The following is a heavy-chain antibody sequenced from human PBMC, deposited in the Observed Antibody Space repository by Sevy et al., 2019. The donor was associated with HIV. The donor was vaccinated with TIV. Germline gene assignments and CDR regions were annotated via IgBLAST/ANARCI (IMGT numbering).Heavy chain of an antibody. J-gene: IGHJ4*02. CDR2: KTGSAGVT. V-gene: IGHV3-23*01. Sequence: GGSLRLSCAASGFSLSNYAMSWVRQAPGKGLEWISTKTGSAGVTYYADSVKGRFTISRDNSKNTLFLQMNSLRADDNALLYCCEGRIPSIGTLGTFDSWGQGTLVTVSS. CDR1: GFSLSNYA. CDR3: CEGRIPSIGTLGTFDS. D-gene: IGHD6-6*01.